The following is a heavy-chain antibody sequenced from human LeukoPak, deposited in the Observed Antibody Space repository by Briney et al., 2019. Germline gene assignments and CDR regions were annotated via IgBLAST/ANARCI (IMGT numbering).Heavy chain of an antibody. CDR1: GFTFSSYM. V-gene: IGHV3-21*04. J-gene: IGHJ4*02. CDR3: ARGNYDSSGYYFDY. D-gene: IGHD3-22*01. CDR2: INSGSTYT. Sequence: GGSLRLSCAASGFTFSSYMMNWVRQAPGKGLEWVSSINSGSTYTYYTESVKGRFTVSRDNSKNTLYLQMNSLRAEDTAVYYCARGNYDSSGYYFDYWGQGTLVTVSS.